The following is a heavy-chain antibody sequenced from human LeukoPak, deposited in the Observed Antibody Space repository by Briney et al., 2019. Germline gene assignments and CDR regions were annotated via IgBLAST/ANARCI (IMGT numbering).Heavy chain of an antibody. J-gene: IGHJ4*02. Sequence: GRSLRLSCAASGFTFSSYGMHWVRQAPGKGLEWVAVIWYDGSNKYYADSVKGRFTISRDNAKNSLYLQMNSLRAEDTAVYYCAREPPRGSFDYWGQGTLVTVSS. D-gene: IGHD1-26*01. CDR3: AREPPRGSFDY. CDR1: GFTFSSYG. CDR2: IWYDGSNK. V-gene: IGHV3-33*01.